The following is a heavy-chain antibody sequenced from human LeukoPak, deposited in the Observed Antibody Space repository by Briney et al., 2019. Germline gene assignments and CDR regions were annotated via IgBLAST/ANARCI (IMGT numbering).Heavy chain of an antibody. V-gene: IGHV3-23*01. Sequence: GGSLRLSCAASGFTFSSYWMSWVRQAPGKGLEWVSAISGSGGSTYYADSVKGRFTISRDNSKNTLYLQMNSLRAEDTAVYYCAFRIWFGELYAWGQGTLVTVSS. CDR3: AFRIWFGELYA. CDR2: ISGSGGST. D-gene: IGHD3-10*01. J-gene: IGHJ5*02. CDR1: GFTFSSYW.